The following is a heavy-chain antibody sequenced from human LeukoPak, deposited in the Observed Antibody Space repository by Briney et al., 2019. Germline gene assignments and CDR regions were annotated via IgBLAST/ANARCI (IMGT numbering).Heavy chain of an antibody. D-gene: IGHD2-2*01. CDR2: ISYDGSNK. CDR3: ARELEPIVVVPAAGNWFDP. CDR1: GFTFSSYA. V-gene: IGHV3-30-3*01. J-gene: IGHJ5*02. Sequence: GRSLRLSCAASGFTFSSYAMHWVRQAPGKGLEWVAVISYDGSNKYYADSVKGRFTISRDNSKNTLYLQMNSLRAEDTAVYYCARELEPIVVVPAAGNWFDPWGQGTLVTVSS.